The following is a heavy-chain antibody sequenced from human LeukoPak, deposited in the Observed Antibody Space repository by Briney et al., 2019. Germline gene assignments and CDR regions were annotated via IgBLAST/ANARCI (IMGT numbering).Heavy chain of an antibody. V-gene: IGHV1-18*01. CDR2: ISAYNGNT. CDR1: GYTFTSYG. CDR3: ASGGYSYVTYYYYMDV. D-gene: IGHD5-18*01. Sequence: GASVKVSCKASGYTFTSYGISWVRQAPGQGLEWMGWISAYNGNTNYAQKLQGRVTMTTDTSTSTAYMELRSLRSDDTAVYYCASGGYSYVTYYYYMDVWGKGTTVTVSS. J-gene: IGHJ6*03.